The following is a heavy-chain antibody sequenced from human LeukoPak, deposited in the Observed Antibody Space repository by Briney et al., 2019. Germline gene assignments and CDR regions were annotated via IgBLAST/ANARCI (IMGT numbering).Heavy chain of an antibody. J-gene: IGHJ5*02. Sequence: SETLSLTCTVSGVSISSGDYYWSWIRQPPGKGLEWIGYIYYSGSTDYNPSLRGRVTISVDTSETQFSLNLSSVTAADTAVYYCARAKRGYSYGSFDPWGQGTLVTVSS. CDR3: ARAKRGYSYGSFDP. CDR2: IYYSGST. CDR1: GVSISSGDYY. V-gene: IGHV4-61*08. D-gene: IGHD5-18*01.